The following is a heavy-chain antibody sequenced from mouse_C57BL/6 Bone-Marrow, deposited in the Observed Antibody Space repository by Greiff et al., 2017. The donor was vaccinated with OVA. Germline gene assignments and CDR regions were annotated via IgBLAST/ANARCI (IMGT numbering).Heavy chain of an antibody. V-gene: IGHV5-12*01. CDR2: ISNGGGST. CDR1: GFTFSDYY. CDR3: ARPYDYDEGPWFAY. J-gene: IGHJ3*01. Sequence: EVQGVESGGGLVQPGGSLKLSCAASGFTFSDYYMYWVRQTPEKRLEWVAYISNGGGSTYYPDTVKGRFTISRDNAKNTLYLQMSRLKSEDTAMYYCARPYDYDEGPWFAYWGQGTLVTVSA. D-gene: IGHD2-4*01.